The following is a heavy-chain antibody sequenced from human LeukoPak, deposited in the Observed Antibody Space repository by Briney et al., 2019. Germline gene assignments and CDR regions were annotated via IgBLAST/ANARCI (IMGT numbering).Heavy chain of an antibody. CDR2: IWYDGNKK. CDR1: GFTFSSYG. V-gene: IGHV3-30*02. J-gene: IGHJ4*02. CDR3: AKDREWRSGSTTGSKLGDY. D-gene: IGHD2-15*01. Sequence: GGSLRLSCAASGFTFSSYGMHWVRLAPGKGLEWVAFIWYDGNKKYYADSVKGRFTISGDNSKNTLFLQMSSLRLEDTAVYYCAKDREWRSGSTTGSKLGDYWGQGALVTVSS.